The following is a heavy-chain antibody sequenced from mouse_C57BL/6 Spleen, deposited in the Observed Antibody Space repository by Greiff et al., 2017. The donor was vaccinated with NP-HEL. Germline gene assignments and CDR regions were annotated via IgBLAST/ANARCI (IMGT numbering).Heavy chain of an antibody. Sequence: QVHVKQSGAELVKPGASVKLSCKASGYTFTEYTIHWVKQRSGHGLEWIGWFYPGSGSIKYNEKFKDKATLTADKSSSTVYMELSRLTSEDSAVYFCARHEDYPYYFDYWGQGTTLTVSS. J-gene: IGHJ2*01. V-gene: IGHV1-62-2*01. CDR1: GYTFTEYT. CDR3: ARHEDYPYYFDY. CDR2: FYPGSGSI.